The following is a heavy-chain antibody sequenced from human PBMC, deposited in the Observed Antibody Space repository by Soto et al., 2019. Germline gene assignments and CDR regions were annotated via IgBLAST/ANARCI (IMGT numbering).Heavy chain of an antibody. D-gene: IGHD1-7*01. J-gene: IGHJ4*02. Sequence: SGPTLVNPTRPLTLTCTFSGFSLSTERMRVSWIRQPPGKALEWLARVDWDDDKFYSTSLKTRLTISKDTSKNQVVLTMTNMEPVDTGTYFSARMGNKWNYIENWGQGTLVTVSS. CDR3: ARMGNKWNYIEN. CDR2: VDWDDDK. V-gene: IGHV2-70*04. CDR1: GFSLSTERMR.